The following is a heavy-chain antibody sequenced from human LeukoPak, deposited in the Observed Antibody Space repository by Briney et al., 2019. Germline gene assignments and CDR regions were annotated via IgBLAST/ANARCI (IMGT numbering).Heavy chain of an antibody. D-gene: IGHD3-10*01. CDR3: AKGTGVRGALGAFDI. V-gene: IGHV3-23*01. CDR2: ISGSGGST. CDR1: GVTFSSYA. Sequence: GGSLRLSCAASGVTFSSYAMSWVRQAPGKGLEWVSAISGSGGSTYYADSVKGRFTISRDNSKNTLYLQMNSLRAEDTAVYYCAKGTGVRGALGAFDIWGQGTMVTVSS. J-gene: IGHJ3*02.